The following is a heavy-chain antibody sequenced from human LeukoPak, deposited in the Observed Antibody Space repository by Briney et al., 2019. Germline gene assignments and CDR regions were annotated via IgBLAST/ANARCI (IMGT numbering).Heavy chain of an antibody. CDR3: ARERGNLRGDAFDI. CDR2: IYSSGNT. D-gene: IGHD1-26*01. V-gene: IGHV4-4*07. Sequence: SETLSLTCTVSGVSFSSYYWTWIRQPAGKGLEWIGRIYSSGNTNYNPSLESRVTMSIDTSKNQFSLKLTSVTAADTAVYYCARERGNLRGDAFDIWGQGTMVTVSS. CDR1: GVSFSSYY. J-gene: IGHJ3*02.